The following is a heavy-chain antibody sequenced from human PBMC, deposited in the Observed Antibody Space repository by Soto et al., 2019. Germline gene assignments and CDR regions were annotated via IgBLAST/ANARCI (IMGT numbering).Heavy chain of an antibody. CDR3: AKSTSGYYYGSGSPLLGYMDV. J-gene: IGHJ6*03. CDR1: GFTFSSYG. Sequence: GGSLRLSCAASGFTFSSYGMHWVRQAPGKGLEWVAVISYDGSNKYYADSVKGRFTISRDNSKNTLYLQMNSLRAEDTAVYYCAKSTSGYYYGSGSPLLGYMDVWGKGTTVTVSS. D-gene: IGHD3-10*01. V-gene: IGHV3-30*18. CDR2: ISYDGSNK.